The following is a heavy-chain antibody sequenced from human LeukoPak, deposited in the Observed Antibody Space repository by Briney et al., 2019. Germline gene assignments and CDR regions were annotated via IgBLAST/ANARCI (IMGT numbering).Heavy chain of an antibody. V-gene: IGHV4-28*03. CDR2: IYYSGST. Sequence: SSETLSLTCAVSGYSISSNNWWGWIRQPPGKGLEWIGYIYYSGSTNYNPSLKSRVTISVDTSKNQFSLKLSSVTAADTAVYYCARDRSLWFGNDAFDIWGQGTMVTVSS. CDR3: ARDRSLWFGNDAFDI. J-gene: IGHJ3*02. D-gene: IGHD3-10*01. CDR1: GYSISSNNW.